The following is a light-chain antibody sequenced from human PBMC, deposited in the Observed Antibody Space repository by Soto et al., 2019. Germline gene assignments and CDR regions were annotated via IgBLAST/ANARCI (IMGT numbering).Light chain of an antibody. CDR3: QSYDTSDLV. CDR2: AED. Sequence: NFILTQPRSVSESPGKTVTISCTRDSGSFAVNSVQWYQQRPGSAPTTVIYAEDQRPSGVPNRFSGSSDSSSRSASLTISARQAEDEADDYCQSYDTSDLVFGGGTKLTVL. V-gene: IGLV6-57*04. CDR1: SGSFAVNS. J-gene: IGLJ2*01.